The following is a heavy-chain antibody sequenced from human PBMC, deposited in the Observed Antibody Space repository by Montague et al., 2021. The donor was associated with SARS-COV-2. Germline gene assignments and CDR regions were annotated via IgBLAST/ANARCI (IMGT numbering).Heavy chain of an antibody. Sequence: SETLSLTCTVSGDSVSSSDHYWGWIHQPPGKVLWWLGIVYYSGSTYNTPSCKGRVTISIDASKNQFSLKVNSLTATDTAIYHCARRRLREDYFDFWGQGTLLTVSS. D-gene: IGHD4-17*01. CDR2: VYYSGST. CDR3: ARRRLREDYFDF. V-gene: IGHV4-39*01. CDR1: GDSVSSSDHY. J-gene: IGHJ4*02.